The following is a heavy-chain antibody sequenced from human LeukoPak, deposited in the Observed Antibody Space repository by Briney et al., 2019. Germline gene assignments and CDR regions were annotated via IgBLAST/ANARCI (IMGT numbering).Heavy chain of an antibody. CDR3: ATDQRYAFDY. V-gene: IGHV3-48*02. J-gene: IGHJ4*02. Sequence: GGCLRLSCATSGFSFTDYPMNWVRQAPGKGLEWIXNIRTTAEGAKYAYYADSVKGRVTISRDDGKNTLYLHMNSLRDDDTAVYYCATDQRYAFDYWGQGILVTVSS. CDR2: IRTTAEGAKYA. CDR1: GFSFTDYP. D-gene: IGHD3-9*01.